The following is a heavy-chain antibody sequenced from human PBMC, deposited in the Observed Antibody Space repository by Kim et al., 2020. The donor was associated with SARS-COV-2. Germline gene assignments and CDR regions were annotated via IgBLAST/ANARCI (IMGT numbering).Heavy chain of an antibody. D-gene: IGHD6-25*01. Sequence: RYADYVKGRLTISRDNAKNTLSLPMNSRLVEDAAVYYCARLNAAAYGMDVWGQGTTVTVSS. J-gene: IGHJ6*02. CDR3: ARLNAAAYGMDV. V-gene: IGHV3-74*01.